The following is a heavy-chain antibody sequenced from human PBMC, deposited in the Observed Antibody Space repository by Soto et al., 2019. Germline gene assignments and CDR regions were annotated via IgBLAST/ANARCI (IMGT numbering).Heavy chain of an antibody. CDR2: IKSKTGGGTT. CDR3: TTENWDFDY. V-gene: IGHV3-15*01. Sequence: GGSLRLSCAASGFTFSNAWTSWVRQAPGKGLEWVGRIKSKTGGGTTDYAAPVKGRFTISRDDSKNTLYLQMNSLKTEDTAVYYCTTENWDFDYWGQGTLVTVSS. J-gene: IGHJ4*02. D-gene: IGHD7-27*01. CDR1: GFTFSNAW.